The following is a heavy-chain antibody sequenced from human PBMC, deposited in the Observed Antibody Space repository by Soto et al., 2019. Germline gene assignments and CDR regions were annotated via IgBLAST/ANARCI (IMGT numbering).Heavy chain of an antibody. D-gene: IGHD6-19*01. CDR1: GYSFTNYG. J-gene: IGHJ6*03. V-gene: IGHV1-18*01. CDR2: ISAYNGNT. Sequence: QDRLVQSGVEVKKPGASVRVSCKASGYSFTNYGITWVRQAPGQGLEWMGWISAYNGNTNYAQKFQGRVTLTTDASTSTAYLELRSLRSDDTAVYYCARDRGVAPPVAGNTHYYYYMDVWGNGTTVTVSS. CDR3: ARDRGVAPPVAGNTHYYYYMDV.